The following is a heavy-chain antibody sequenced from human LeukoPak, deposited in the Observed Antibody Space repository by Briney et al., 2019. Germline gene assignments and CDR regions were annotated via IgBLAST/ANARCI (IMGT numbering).Heavy chain of an antibody. J-gene: IGHJ6*03. CDR3: AAGAYGDYPNYYYYYMDV. CDR1: GGTFSYYA. V-gene: IGHV1-69*13. D-gene: IGHD4-17*01. CDR2: IIPIFNTT. Sequence: GASVKVSCKASGGTFSYYAITWVRQAPGQRLEWMGGIIPIFNTTNYAQRFQDRVTITADESTNTAYMELSSLTSEDTAVYYCAAGAYGDYPNYYYYYMDVWGKGTTVTISS.